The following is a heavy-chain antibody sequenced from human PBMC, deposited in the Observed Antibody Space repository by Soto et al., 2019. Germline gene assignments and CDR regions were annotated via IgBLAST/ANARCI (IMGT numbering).Heavy chain of an antibody. Sequence: GGSLRLSCAASGFIFSNYAMHLVRQAPGKGLEWVAVISYDGSNKFYADSVKGRFTISRDNSKSTLYLQVNSLRAEDTAVYYCAREEYSTSYYDFWGQGTLVTVSS. V-gene: IGHV3-30-3*01. CDR2: ISYDGSNK. CDR1: GFIFSNYA. CDR3: AREEYSTSYYDF. J-gene: IGHJ4*02. D-gene: IGHD6-6*01.